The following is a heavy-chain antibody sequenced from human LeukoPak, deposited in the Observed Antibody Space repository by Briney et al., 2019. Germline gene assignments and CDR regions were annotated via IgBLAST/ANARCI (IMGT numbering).Heavy chain of an antibody. D-gene: IGHD2-2*02. Sequence: SVKVSCKASGYTFTSYGNSWVRQAPGQGLEWMGWISAYKGNTNYAQKLQGRVTMTTDTSTSTAYMELRSLRSDDTAVYYCARDWLYCSSTSCYKELSSFDPWGQGTLVTVSS. CDR2: ISAYKGNT. J-gene: IGHJ5*02. V-gene: IGHV1-18*01. CDR3: ARDWLYCSSTSCYKELSSFDP. CDR1: GYTFTSYG.